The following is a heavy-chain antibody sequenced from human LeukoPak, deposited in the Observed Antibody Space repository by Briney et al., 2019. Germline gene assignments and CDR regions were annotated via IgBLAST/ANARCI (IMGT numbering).Heavy chain of an antibody. V-gene: IGHV3-48*03. J-gene: IGHJ4*02. CDR1: EFTFSSYD. Sequence: GGSLRLSCAASEFTFSSYDIIWVRQAPGKGLEWVSWITRSGGAVKYTDSVKGRFTISRDNAKKSVYLQMNSLRVEDTAVYYCARNGGGLDYWGQGTLVTVSS. D-gene: IGHD3-16*01. CDR3: ARNGGGLDY. CDR2: ITRSGGAV.